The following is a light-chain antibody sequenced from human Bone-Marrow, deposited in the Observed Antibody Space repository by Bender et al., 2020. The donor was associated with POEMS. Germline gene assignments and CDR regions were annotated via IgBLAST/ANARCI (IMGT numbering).Light chain of an antibody. CDR1: RLGDKY. CDR3: QAWDTTTAWGV. Sequence: SYELTQPPSVSVSPGRTASITCSGDRLGDKYSSWYQQKPGQSPVLLIYQDDERPSGIPERFSGSNSRNTATLTITGTQAMDEADYFCQAWDTTTAWGVFGGGTKLAVL. CDR2: QDD. V-gene: IGLV3-1*01. J-gene: IGLJ3*02.